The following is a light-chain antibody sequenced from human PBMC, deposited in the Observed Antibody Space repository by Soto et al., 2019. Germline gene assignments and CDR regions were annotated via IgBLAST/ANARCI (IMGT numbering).Light chain of an antibody. J-gene: IGLJ2*01. Sequence: QSVLTQSSSASASLGSSVKLTCTLSSGHSTYIVAWHQQQPGKAPRFLMKLEGSGSYNKGSGVPDRFSGSSSGADRYLTISNLQSEDEADYYCETWDSKTVVFGGETKVTVL. CDR2: LEGSGSY. CDR3: ETWDSKTVV. CDR1: SGHSTYI. V-gene: IGLV4-60*03.